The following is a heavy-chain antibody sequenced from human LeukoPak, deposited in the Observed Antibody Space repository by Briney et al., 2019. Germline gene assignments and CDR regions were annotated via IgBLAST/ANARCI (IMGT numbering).Heavy chain of an antibody. Sequence: ASVKVSCKASGYTFTSYYMLWVRQAPGQGLEWMGIINPSGGSTSYAQKFQGRVTMTRDTSTSTVYMELSSLRSEDTAVYYCARDRDSSGWTNWFDPWGQGTLVTVSS. J-gene: IGHJ5*02. CDR2: INPSGGST. D-gene: IGHD6-19*01. CDR3: ARDRDSSGWTNWFDP. V-gene: IGHV1-46*01. CDR1: GYTFTSYY.